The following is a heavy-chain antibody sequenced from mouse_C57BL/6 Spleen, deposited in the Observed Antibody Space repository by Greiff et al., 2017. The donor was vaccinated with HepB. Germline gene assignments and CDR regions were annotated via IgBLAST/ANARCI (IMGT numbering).Heavy chain of an antibody. J-gene: IGHJ2*01. D-gene: IGHD2-4*01. CDR3: TKNSWDYDYFDY. CDR1: GFSLTSYG. V-gene: IGHV2-5*01. CDR2: IWRGGST. Sequence: QVQLQQSGPGLVQPSQSLSITCTVSGFSLTSYGVHWVRQSPGKGLEWLGVIWRGGSTDYNAAFMSRLSITKDNSKSQVFFTMNSLQADDTAIHYSTKNSWDYDYFDYWGQGTTLTVSS.